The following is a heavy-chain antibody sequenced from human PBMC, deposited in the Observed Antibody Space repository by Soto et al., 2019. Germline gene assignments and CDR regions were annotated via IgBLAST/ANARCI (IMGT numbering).Heavy chain of an antibody. J-gene: IGHJ4*02. CDR1: GGSISSSNW. Sequence: QVQLQESGPGLVKPSGTLSLTCAVSGGSISSSNWWSWVRQPPGKGLEWIGEIYHSGSTNYNPSLKRRVTIAVDKSKNQVSLKLSSVTAADTAVYYCARGVPSCSGGSCYSGDFDYWGQGTLVTVSS. D-gene: IGHD2-15*01. V-gene: IGHV4-4*02. CDR2: IYHSGST. CDR3: ARGVPSCSGGSCYSGDFDY.